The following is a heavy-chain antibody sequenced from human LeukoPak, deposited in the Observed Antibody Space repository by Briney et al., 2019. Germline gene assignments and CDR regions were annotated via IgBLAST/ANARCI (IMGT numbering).Heavy chain of an antibody. V-gene: IGHV1-2*02. D-gene: IGHD5-24*01. Sequence: ASVKVSCKASGYTFTDYYLHWVRQAPGQGPEWMGWIIPNSGDTKYAQKFQGRVTMTRDTSISTAYMELSSLRSDDAAVYYCARRGEGYNFAYWGQGTLVTVSS. CDR3: ARRGEGYNFAY. CDR1: GYTFTDYY. J-gene: IGHJ4*02. CDR2: IIPNSGDT.